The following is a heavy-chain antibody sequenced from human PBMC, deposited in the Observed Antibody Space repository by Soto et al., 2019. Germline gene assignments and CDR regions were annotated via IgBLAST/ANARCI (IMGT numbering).Heavy chain of an antibody. Sequence: PSETLSLTGTVSGGSISRYYWSWIRQPPGKGLEWIGYIYYSGSTNYNPSLKSRVTISVDTSKNQFSLKLSSVTAADTAVYYCARDTITIFGVDYYGMDVWGQGTTVTVSS. CDR3: ARDTITIFGVDYYGMDV. CDR2: IYYSGST. V-gene: IGHV4-59*01. J-gene: IGHJ6*02. D-gene: IGHD3-3*01. CDR1: GGSISRYY.